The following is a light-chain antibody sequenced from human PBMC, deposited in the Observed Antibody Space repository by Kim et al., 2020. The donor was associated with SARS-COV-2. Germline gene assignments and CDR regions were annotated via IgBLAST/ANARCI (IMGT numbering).Light chain of an antibody. CDR1: QGISSY. V-gene: IGKV1-9*01. CDR3: QHLNSYPLT. Sequence: DIQLTQSPSFLSASVGDRVTITCRASQGISSYLAWYQQKPGKAPKLLIYAASTLQSGVPSRFGGSGSGTEFTLTISSLQPEDFATYCCQHLNSYPLTFGGGTKVDIK. CDR2: AAS. J-gene: IGKJ4*01.